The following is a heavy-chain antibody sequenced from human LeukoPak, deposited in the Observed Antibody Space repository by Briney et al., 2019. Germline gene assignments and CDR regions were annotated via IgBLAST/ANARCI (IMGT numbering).Heavy chain of an antibody. Sequence: GGSLRLSCAASGFTVSSNYMSWVRQAPGKGLEWVSIIYSGGDTYYADSVKGRFTISRDNAKNSLYLQMNSLRAEDTAVYYCARNLPAADYWGQGTLVTVSS. D-gene: IGHD2-2*01. J-gene: IGHJ4*02. CDR3: ARNLPAADY. CDR2: IYSGGDT. CDR1: GFTVSSNY. V-gene: IGHV3-53*01.